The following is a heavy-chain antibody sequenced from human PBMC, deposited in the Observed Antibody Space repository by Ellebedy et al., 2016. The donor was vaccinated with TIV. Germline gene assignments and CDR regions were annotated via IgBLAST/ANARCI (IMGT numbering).Heavy chain of an antibody. Sequence: AASVKVSCKASGYSFTSHYIHWMRQAPGQGLEWLGIVDPTSGDTTFGQKFQGRVSMTRATSTRTVYMNLSSLTSEDTAVYYGATGRDRGSLIFDSWGQGTLVAVSS. J-gene: IGHJ4*02. D-gene: IGHD2-15*01. CDR2: VDPTSGDT. V-gene: IGHV1-46*01. CDR1: GYSFTSHY. CDR3: ATGRDRGSLIFDS.